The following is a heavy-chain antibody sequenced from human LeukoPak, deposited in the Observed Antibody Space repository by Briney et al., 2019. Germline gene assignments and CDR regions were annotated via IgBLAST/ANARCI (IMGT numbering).Heavy chain of an antibody. CDR1: GFTVSSNY. J-gene: IGHJ4*02. D-gene: IGHD3-10*01. V-gene: IGHV3-53*01. CDR2: IYSGGST. CDR3: AKEIAGSYYLFDY. Sequence: PGGSLRLSCAASGFTVSSNYMSWVRQAPGKGLEWVSVIYSGGSTYYADSVKGRFTISRDNSKNTLYLQMNSLRAEDTALYYCAKEIAGSYYLFDYWGQGTLVTVSS.